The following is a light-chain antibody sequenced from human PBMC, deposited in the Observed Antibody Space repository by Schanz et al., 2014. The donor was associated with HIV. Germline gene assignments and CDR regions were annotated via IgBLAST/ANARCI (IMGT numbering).Light chain of an antibody. J-gene: IGKJ2*01. CDR1: QSVDSW. V-gene: IGKV1-5*03. Sequence: DIQMTQSPSTLSASVGDRVTLTCRASQSVDSWLAWYQQKPGKAPKLLIYKASSLESGVPSRFSGSGSGTEFTLTISSLQPDDFATYYCQQCDTYPYTFGQGTKLDIK. CDR2: KAS. CDR3: QQCDTYPYT.